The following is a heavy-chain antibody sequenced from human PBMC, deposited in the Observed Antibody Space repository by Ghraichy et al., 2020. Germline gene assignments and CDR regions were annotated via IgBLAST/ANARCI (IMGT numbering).Heavy chain of an antibody. Sequence: ASVKVSCKASGYTFTGYYMHWVRQAPGQGLEWMGWINPNSGGTNYAQKFQGRVTMTRDTSISTAYMELSRLRSDDTAVYYCARVGSGSYQSAFDIWGQGTMVTVSS. V-gene: IGHV1-2*02. J-gene: IGHJ3*02. D-gene: IGHD3-10*01. CDR3: ARVGSGSYQSAFDI. CDR2: INPNSGGT. CDR1: GYTFTGYY.